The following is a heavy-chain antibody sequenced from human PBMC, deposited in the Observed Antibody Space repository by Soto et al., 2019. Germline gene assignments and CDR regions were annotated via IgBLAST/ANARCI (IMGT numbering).Heavy chain of an antibody. CDR2: ISGSGGST. V-gene: IGHV3-23*01. CDR1: GFTFSSYA. CDR3: AKKDYYDSSGYYYYYFDY. Sequence: PGGSLRLSCAASGFTFSSYAMSWVRQAPGKGLEWVSAISGSGGSTYYADSVKGRFTVSRDNSKNTLYLQMNSLRAEDTAVYYCAKKDYYDSSGYYYYYFDYWGQGTLVTVSS. D-gene: IGHD3-22*01. J-gene: IGHJ4*02.